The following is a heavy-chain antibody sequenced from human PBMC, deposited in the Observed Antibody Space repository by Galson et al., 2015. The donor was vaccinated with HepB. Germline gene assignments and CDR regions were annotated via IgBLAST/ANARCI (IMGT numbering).Heavy chain of an antibody. CDR1: GGTFSNYA. CDR3: ARDVPENGGYSSGYFDS. V-gene: IGHV1-18*01. J-gene: IGHJ5*01. CDR2: ISGLNGNT. D-gene: IGHD6-19*01. Sequence: SVKVSCKASGGTFSNYAIIWVRQAPGRGLEWMGWISGLNGNTNYAQKLQGRVSLTTHTSATTVYMELRSLRSDDTAVYYCARDVPENGGYSSGYFDSWGQGILVTVSS.